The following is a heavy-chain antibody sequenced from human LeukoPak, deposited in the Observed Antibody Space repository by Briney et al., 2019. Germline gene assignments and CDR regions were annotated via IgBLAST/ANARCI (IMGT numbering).Heavy chain of an antibody. V-gene: IGHV3-33*01. D-gene: IGHD2-2*01. CDR3: ARDMPPEDV. CDR1: GFTFSSYG. Sequence: GGSLRLSCAASGFTFSSYGMHWVRQAPGKGLEWVAVIWYDGSNKYYTDSVKGRFTISRDNSKNTLYLQMNSLRAEDTAVYYCARDMPPEDVWGQGTTVTVSS. CDR2: IWYDGSNK. J-gene: IGHJ6*02.